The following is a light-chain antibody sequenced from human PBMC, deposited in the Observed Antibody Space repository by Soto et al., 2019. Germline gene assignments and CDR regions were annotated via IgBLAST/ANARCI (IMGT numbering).Light chain of an antibody. Sequence: EIVLTQSPATLSLSPGERATLSCRASQSVGSALAWYQQKPGQAPSLLIYEASDRATGIPARFSGSGSGTDFTLTISSLEPEDFAVYYCQQGTSWPLTFGGGTEVEIK. CDR1: QSVGSA. J-gene: IGKJ4*01. CDR2: EAS. V-gene: IGKV3-11*01. CDR3: QQGTSWPLT.